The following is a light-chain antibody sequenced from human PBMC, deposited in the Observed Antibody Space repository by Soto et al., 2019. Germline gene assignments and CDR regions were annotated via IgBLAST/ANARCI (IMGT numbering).Light chain of an antibody. CDR2: EAS. V-gene: IGLV2-18*02. Sequence: QSVLTQPPSVSGSPGQSVTISCTGTSTDFVSYNRVSWYQQPPGTAPKLIIYEASNRPSGVPARFSGSKSGTSASLAIAGLQAEDEGDYYCQSYDSSLSGYVFGTGTKLTVL. CDR1: STDFVSYNR. J-gene: IGLJ1*01. CDR3: QSYDSSLSGYV.